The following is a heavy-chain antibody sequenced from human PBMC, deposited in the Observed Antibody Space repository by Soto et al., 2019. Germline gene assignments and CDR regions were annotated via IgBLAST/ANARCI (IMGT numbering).Heavy chain of an antibody. D-gene: IGHD6-6*01. Sequence: VQLQESGPGLVKPSETLSLTCTVSGGSISSYYWSWIRQPPGKGLVWIGYIYYSGSTNYNPSLKRRFTLSVHTSKIQFSLKLISVTAADTAVYYCARHQPGAALPGLYGMAVWGQGTTVTVSS. CDR2: IYYSGST. CDR3: ARHQPGAALPGLYGMAV. J-gene: IGHJ6*02. CDR1: GGSISSYY. V-gene: IGHV4-59*01.